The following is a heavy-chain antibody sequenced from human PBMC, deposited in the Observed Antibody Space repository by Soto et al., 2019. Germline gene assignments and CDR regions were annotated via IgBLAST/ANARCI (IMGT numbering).Heavy chain of an antibody. V-gene: IGHV1-69*02. D-gene: IGHD2-21*02. J-gene: IGHJ6*02. CDR2: IIPVLGVT. CDR3: ARRRYCGADCYSQYYYGMDV. CDR1: GSTFSSYT. Sequence: QVHLVQSGAEVKKPGSSVKVSCQASGSTFSSYTVSWVRQAPGQGLEWMGRIIPVLGVTNYAPKFKGRVTITADKSKTTAYMELSSLRSGDTAVYYCARRRYCGADCYSQYYYGMDVWGQGPTVTVSS.